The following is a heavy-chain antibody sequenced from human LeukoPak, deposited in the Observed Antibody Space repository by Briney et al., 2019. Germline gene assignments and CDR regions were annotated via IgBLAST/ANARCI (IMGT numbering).Heavy chain of an antibody. D-gene: IGHD1-26*01. CDR2: ISSSSSSI. CDR3: ASAPLGSTRP. CDR1: GFTFSSYS. V-gene: IGHV3-21*01. Sequence: PGGSLRLSCAASGFTFSSYSMNWVRQAPGKGLEWVSSISSSSSSINYADSLKGRFTISRDNAKNSLYLQMNSLRAEDTAVYYCASAPLGSTRPWGQGTLVTVSS. J-gene: IGHJ5*02.